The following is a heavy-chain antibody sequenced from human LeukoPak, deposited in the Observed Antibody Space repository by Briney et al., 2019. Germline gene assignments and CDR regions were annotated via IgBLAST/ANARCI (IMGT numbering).Heavy chain of an antibody. J-gene: IGHJ3*02. CDR3: ATRRGTTVVTPDAFDI. Sequence: GESLKISCKGSGYSFTSYWIGWVRQMPGKGLEWMGIIYPGDSETRYSPSFQGQVTISADKSISTAYLQWSSLKASDTAMYYCATRRGTTVVTPDAFDIWGQGTMVTVSS. D-gene: IGHD4-23*01. V-gene: IGHV5-51*01. CDR1: GYSFTSYW. CDR2: IYPGDSET.